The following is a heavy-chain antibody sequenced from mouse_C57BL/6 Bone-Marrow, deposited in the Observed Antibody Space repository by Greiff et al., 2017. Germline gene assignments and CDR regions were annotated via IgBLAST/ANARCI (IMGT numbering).Heavy chain of an antibody. Sequence: LQESGAELVRPGASVKMSCKASGYTFTSYNMHWVKQTPRQGLEWIGAIYPGNGDTYYNQKFKGKATLTVDKSSSTAYMQLSSLASEESAVFFCARRGYWYFDVWGTGTTVTVSS. CDR3: ARRGYWYFDV. J-gene: IGHJ1*03. CDR1: GYTFTSYN. CDR2: IYPGNGDT. V-gene: IGHV1-12*01.